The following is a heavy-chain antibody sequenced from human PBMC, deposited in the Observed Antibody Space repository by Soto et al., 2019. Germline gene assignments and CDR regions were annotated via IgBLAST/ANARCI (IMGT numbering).Heavy chain of an antibody. CDR3: AKVSARSGYGGAFDI. V-gene: IGHV3-23*01. CDR2: ISGSGVST. CDR1: GFTFSSYS. Sequence: GGSLRLSCAASGFTFSSYSISWVRQAPGKGLEWVSAISGSGVSTYYADSVKGRFTISRDNSKNTLYLQMNSLRAEDTAVYYCAKVSARSGYGGAFDIWGQRTMVTV. J-gene: IGHJ3*02. D-gene: IGHD3-3*01.